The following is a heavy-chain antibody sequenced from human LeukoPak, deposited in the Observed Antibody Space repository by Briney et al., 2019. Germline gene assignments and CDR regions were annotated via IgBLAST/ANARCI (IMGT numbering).Heavy chain of an antibody. CDR3: ARSPDGFDY. J-gene: IGHJ4*02. V-gene: IGHV3-7*01. CDR1: GFTFSSYW. CDR2: IKQDGSEK. Sequence: GGSLRLSCAASGFTFSSYWMQWVRQAPGKGLEWVANIKQDGSEKYYADSVKGRFIISRDNAKNSLYLQMNSLRVEDTAVYYCARSPDGFDYWGQGTLVTVSS.